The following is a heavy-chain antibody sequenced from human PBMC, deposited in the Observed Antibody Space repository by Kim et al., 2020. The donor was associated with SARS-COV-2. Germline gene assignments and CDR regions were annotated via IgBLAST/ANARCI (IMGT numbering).Heavy chain of an antibody. D-gene: IGHD3-3*01. CDR3: AKVLPDDFLIRQDAFDI. J-gene: IGHJ3*02. Sequence: VEGRFTISRENSKNTLYLQMNSLRAEDTAVYYCAKVLPDDFLIRQDAFDIWGQGTMVTVSS. V-gene: IGHV3-23*01.